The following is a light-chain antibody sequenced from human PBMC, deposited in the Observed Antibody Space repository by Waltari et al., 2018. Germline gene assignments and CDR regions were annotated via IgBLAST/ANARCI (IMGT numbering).Light chain of an antibody. J-gene: IGLJ3*02. CDR2: EDD. CDR1: SGSLASTY. CDR3: QAYVSPGWV. Sequence: NFMLTQPHSVSESPGKTVTISCTRNSGSLASTYVQWFQQRPGRAPTTLIFEDDKRPSGVPDRFSGSIDSSSNSASLTISGLKNEDEADYYCQAYVSPGWVFGGGTKLTVL. V-gene: IGLV6-57*03.